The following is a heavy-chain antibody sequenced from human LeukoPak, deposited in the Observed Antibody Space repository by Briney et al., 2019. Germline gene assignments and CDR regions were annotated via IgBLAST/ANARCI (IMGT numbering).Heavy chain of an antibody. CDR1: GFTFSSYA. Sequence: GGSLRLSCSASGFTFSSYAMSWVRQAPGKGLGWVSAISDSGGSRYYAGSVKGRFTISRDNSKNTLYLQMNRLRAEDTAVYYCAKPIGGPKRTHFDSWGQGTLVTVSS. J-gene: IGHJ4*02. D-gene: IGHD1-26*01. CDR2: ISDSGGSR. CDR3: AKPIGGPKRTHFDS. V-gene: IGHV3-23*01.